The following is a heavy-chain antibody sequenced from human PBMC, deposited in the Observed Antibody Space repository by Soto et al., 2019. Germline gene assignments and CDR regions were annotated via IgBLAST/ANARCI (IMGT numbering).Heavy chain of an antibody. V-gene: IGHV4-34*01. J-gene: IGHJ6*02. CDR1: GGSFSGYY. CDR2: INHSGST. Sequence: SETLSLTCAVYGGSFSGYYWSWIRQPPGKGLEWIGEINHSGSTNYNPSLKSRVTISVDTSKNQFSLKLSSVTAADTAVYYCARGNNWNYYYYYGMDAWGQGTTVTVSS. D-gene: IGHD1-1*01. CDR3: ARGNNWNYYYYYGMDA.